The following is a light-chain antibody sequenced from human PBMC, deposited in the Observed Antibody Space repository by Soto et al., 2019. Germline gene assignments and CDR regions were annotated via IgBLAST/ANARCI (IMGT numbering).Light chain of an antibody. CDR3: CSYAGSSTYV. Sequence: QSALTQPRSVSGSPGQSVTISCTGTSTDVGGYNYVSWYQQHPGKAPKLIIYEGSKRPSGVSNRFSGSKSGNTASLTISGLQAEDEADYYCCSYAGSSTYVFGTGTKLTVL. CDR1: STDVGGYNY. J-gene: IGLJ1*01. CDR2: EGS. V-gene: IGLV2-23*01.